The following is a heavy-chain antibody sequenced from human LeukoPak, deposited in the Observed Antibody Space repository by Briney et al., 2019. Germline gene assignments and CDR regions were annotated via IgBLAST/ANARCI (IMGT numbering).Heavy chain of an antibody. CDR1: GFTFSNYG. J-gene: IGHJ6*02. CDR2: ISYDGSNK. CDR3: AKEKGIYCSSIDCSPGMDV. Sequence: GRSLRLSCAASGFTFSNYGMHWVRQAPGKGLEWVAVISYDGSNKYYADSVKGRFTFSRDNSKNTLYLQMGSLRAEDTAVYYCAKEKGIYCSSIDCSPGMDVWGQGTTVTVSS. D-gene: IGHD2-2*01. V-gene: IGHV3-30*18.